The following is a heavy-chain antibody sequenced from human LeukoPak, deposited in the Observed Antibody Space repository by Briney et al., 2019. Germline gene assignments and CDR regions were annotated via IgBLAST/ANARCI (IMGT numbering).Heavy chain of an antibody. Sequence: GGSLRLSCSASGFPFNTHFMHWVRQTPGKALEYVSTISTNGETTFYADSVTGRFTISRDNAKNTLYLQMNSLRAEDTAVYYCARHPEGYWGQGTLVTVSS. CDR3: ARHPEGY. V-gene: IGHV3-64*04. J-gene: IGHJ4*02. CDR1: GFPFNTHF. CDR2: ISTNGETT.